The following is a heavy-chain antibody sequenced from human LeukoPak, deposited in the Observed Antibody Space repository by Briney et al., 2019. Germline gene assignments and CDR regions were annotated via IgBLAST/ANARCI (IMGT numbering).Heavy chain of an antibody. CDR1: GGTFSSYA. J-gene: IGHJ3*02. V-gene: IGHV1-69*06. Sequence: SVKVPCKASGGTFSSYAISWVRQAPGQGLEWMGGIIPIFGTANYAQKFQGRVTITADKSTSTAYMELSSLRSEDTAVYYCATVYRDGYNYGALDIWGQGTMVTVSS. CDR3: ATVYRDGYNYGALDI. D-gene: IGHD5-24*01. CDR2: IIPIFGTA.